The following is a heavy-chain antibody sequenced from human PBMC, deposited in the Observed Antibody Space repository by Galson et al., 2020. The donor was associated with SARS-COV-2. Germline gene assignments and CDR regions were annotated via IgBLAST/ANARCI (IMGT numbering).Heavy chain of an antibody. CDR2: MNPYSGNT. CDR1: GYTFTSFD. CDR3: ARGYDTGYYDY. J-gene: IGHJ4*02. Sequence: GESLKISCKASGYTFTSFDIHWVRQATGQGLEWMGWMNPYSGNTGSAQKFQGRVTMTRNTSISTAYMELSGLRSEDTAIYYCARGYDTGYYDYWGQGTGVTVSS. V-gene: IGHV1-8*01. D-gene: IGHD3-9*01.